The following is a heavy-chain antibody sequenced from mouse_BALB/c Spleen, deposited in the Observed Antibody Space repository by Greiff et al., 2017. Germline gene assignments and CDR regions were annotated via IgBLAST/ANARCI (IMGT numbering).Heavy chain of an antibody. Sequence: EVMLVESGGGLVKPGGSLKLSCAASGFTFSSYAMSWVRQTPEKRLEWVASISSGGSTYYPDSVKGRFTISRDNARNILYLQMSSLRSEDTAMYYCARGGWDYAYDYWGQGTTLTVSS. D-gene: IGHD2-4*01. J-gene: IGHJ2*01. V-gene: IGHV5-6-5*01. CDR2: ISSGGST. CDR3: ARGGWDYAYDY. CDR1: GFTFSSYA.